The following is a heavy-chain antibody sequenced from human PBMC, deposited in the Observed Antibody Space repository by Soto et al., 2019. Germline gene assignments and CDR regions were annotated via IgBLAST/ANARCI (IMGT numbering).Heavy chain of an antibody. CDR1: GGSISSGGYY. CDR3: ARVEAGRGYCSSTSRFLFDY. D-gene: IGHD2-2*01. J-gene: IGHJ4*02. Sequence: SETLSLTCTVSGGSISSGGYYWSWIRQHPGKGLEWIGYIYYSGSTYYNPSLKSRVTISVDTSKNQFSLKLSSVTAADTAVYYCARVEAGRGYCSSTSRFLFDYWGQGTLVTVSS. CDR2: IYYSGST. V-gene: IGHV4-31*03.